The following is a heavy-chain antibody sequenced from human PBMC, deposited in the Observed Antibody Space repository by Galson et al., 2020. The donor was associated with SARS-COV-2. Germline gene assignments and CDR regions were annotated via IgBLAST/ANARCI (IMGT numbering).Heavy chain of an antibody. Sequence: HGESLKISCKGSGYSFTSYWISWVRQMPGKGLEWTGRIDPSDSYTNYSPSFQGHVTISADKSISTAYLQWSSLKASDTAMYYCARSGSLVDIVATMDDYYYYYMDVWGKGTTVTVSS. CDR2: IDPSDSYT. J-gene: IGHJ6*03. CDR1: GYSFTSYW. CDR3: ARSGSLVDIVATMDDYYYYYMDV. V-gene: IGHV5-10-1*01. D-gene: IGHD5-12*01.